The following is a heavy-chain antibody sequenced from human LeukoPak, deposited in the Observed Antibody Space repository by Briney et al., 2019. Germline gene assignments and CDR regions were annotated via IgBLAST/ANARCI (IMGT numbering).Heavy chain of an antibody. J-gene: IGHJ5*02. CDR1: GFTFSDYY. Sequence: PGGSLRLSCAASGFTFSDYYMSWIRQAPGKGLEWVSYTSSSSSYTNYADSVKGRFTISRDNAKNSLYLQMNSLRAEDTAVYYCARDFEDRYSSSWYSNWFDPWGQGTLVTVSS. D-gene: IGHD6-13*01. CDR3: ARDFEDRYSSSWYSNWFDP. V-gene: IGHV3-11*05. CDR2: TSSSSSYT.